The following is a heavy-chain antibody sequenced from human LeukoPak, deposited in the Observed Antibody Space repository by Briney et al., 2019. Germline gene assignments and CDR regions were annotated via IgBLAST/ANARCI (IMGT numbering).Heavy chain of an antibody. Sequence: SETLSLTCTVSGGSISSYYWSWIRQPAGKGLEWIGRIYTSETTNYNPSLKCRVTMSVDTSKNQFSLKLSSVTAADTAVYYCARALLPYYDILTGYYKHPIDAFDIWGQGTMVTVSS. CDR2: IYTSETT. J-gene: IGHJ3*02. CDR3: ARALLPYYDILTGYYKHPIDAFDI. D-gene: IGHD3-9*01. CDR1: GGSISSYY. V-gene: IGHV4-4*07.